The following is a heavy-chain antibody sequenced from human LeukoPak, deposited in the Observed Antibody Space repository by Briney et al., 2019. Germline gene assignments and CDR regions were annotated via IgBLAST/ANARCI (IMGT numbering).Heavy chain of an antibody. CDR2: INPSGGST. V-gene: IGHV1-46*01. J-gene: IGHJ4*02. CDR3: ARGRDGYNLRTYFDY. CDR1: GYTFTSYY. Sequence: ASVKVSCKASGYTFTSYYMHWVRQAPGQGLEWMGIINPSGGSTSYAQKFQGGVTMTRDTSTSTVYMELSSLRPEDTAVYYCARGRDGYNLRTYFDYWGQGTLVTVSS. D-gene: IGHD5-24*01.